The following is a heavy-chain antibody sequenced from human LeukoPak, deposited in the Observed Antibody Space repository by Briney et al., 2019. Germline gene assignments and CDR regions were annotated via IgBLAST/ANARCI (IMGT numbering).Heavy chain of an antibody. CDR3: ASAGHCSGGNCYHIFDI. V-gene: IGHV3-48*02. J-gene: IGHJ3*02. CDR2: ISSSDRTI. CDR1: GFSFSTYS. Sequence: QPGGSLRLSCAASGFSFSTYSMNWVRQAPGKGLEWVSYISSSDRTINYADSLKGRFTISRDNAKNSLYLQMNSLRDEDTAVYYCASAGHCSGGNCYHIFDIWGQGTMVTVSS. D-gene: IGHD2-15*01.